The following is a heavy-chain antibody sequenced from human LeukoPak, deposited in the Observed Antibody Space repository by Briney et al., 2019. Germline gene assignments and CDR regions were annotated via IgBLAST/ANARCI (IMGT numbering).Heavy chain of an antibody. J-gene: IGHJ4*02. Sequence: SETLSLTCTVSGGSISSYYWSWIRQPPGKGLEWIGSIYHSGSTYYNPSLKSRVTISVDTSENQFSLKLSSVTAADTAVYYCAREGTAGTNDYWGQGTLVTVSS. CDR1: GGSISSYY. V-gene: IGHV4-38-2*02. D-gene: IGHD1/OR15-1a*01. CDR2: IYHSGST. CDR3: AREGTAGTNDY.